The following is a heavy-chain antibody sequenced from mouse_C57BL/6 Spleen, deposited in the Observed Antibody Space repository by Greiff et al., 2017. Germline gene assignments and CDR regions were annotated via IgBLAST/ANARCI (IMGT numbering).Heavy chain of an antibody. CDR2: IYPGDGDT. J-gene: IGHJ2*01. CDR3: ARSPYYFDY. Sequence: QVQLQQSGPELVKPGASVKISCRASGYAFSSSWMNWVKQRPGKGLEWIGRIYPGDGDTNYNGKFKGKATLTADKSSSTAYMQLSSLTSEDSAVYCCARSPYYFDYWGQGTTLTVSA. V-gene: IGHV1-82*01. CDR1: GYAFSSSW.